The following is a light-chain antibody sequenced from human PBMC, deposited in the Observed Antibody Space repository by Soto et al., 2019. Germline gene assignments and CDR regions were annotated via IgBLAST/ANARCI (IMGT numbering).Light chain of an antibody. CDR2: KAS. V-gene: IGKV1-5*03. J-gene: IGKJ3*01. CDR3: QQYVSYSS. CDR1: QSVTRF. Sequence: IQMTQSPSTLSASVGDRVTITCRASQSVTRFLAWYQQKPGKAPKLLIYKASTLGGGVPSRFSGGGSGTEFTLTISSLQPDDSATYYCQQYVSYSSFGPGTKVEIK.